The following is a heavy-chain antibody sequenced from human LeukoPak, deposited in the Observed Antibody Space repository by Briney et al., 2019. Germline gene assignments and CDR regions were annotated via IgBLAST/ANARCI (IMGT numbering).Heavy chain of an antibody. CDR3: ARHRARRSAFDV. Sequence: GESLKISCKGSGYSFASYWIAWVRQMPGKGLEWMGIIYPGDSDTTYSPSFQGQVTISADKSISTAYLQWNSLEASDIAMYYCARHRARRSAFDVWGQGTLVTVSS. J-gene: IGHJ3*01. D-gene: IGHD6-25*01. CDR1: GYSFASYW. CDR2: IYPGDSDT. V-gene: IGHV5-51*01.